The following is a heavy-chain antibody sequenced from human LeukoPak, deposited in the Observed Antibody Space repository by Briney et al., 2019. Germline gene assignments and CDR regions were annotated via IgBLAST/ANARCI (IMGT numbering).Heavy chain of an antibody. CDR3: ARDSGSGSNDY. Sequence: ASVKVSCTASGYTFTSYAIHWVRQAPGQRLEWMGWISAGNGNTKYSQNFQGRVSFISNTSATTAFMELSSLRSEDAAVYYCARDSGSGSNDYWGQGTLVTVSS. J-gene: IGHJ4*02. CDR1: GYTFTSYA. CDR2: ISAGNGNT. V-gene: IGHV1-3*01. D-gene: IGHD1-26*01.